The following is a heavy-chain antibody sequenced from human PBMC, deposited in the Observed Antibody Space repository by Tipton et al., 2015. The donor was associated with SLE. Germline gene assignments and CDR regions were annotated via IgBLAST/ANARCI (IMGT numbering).Heavy chain of an antibody. CDR3: AKDPRDGHNSYLDY. J-gene: IGHJ4*02. Sequence: GSLRLSCAASGFTFSTYAMSWVRQAPGKGLEWVSAISGSGGSTYYADSVKGRFTISRDNSKRTLFLQMNGLRPEDTAVYYCAKDPRDGHNSYLDYWGQGTLVTVSS. CDR1: GFTFSTYA. D-gene: IGHD5-24*01. V-gene: IGHV3-23*01. CDR2: ISGSGGST.